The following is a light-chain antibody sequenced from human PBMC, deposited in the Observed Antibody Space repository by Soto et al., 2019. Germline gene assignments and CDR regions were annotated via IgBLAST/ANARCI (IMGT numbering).Light chain of an antibody. V-gene: IGKV3D-15*01. CDR1: QSVSSN. J-gene: IGKJ4*01. CDR3: QQYHDWVT. Sequence: ETVMTQSPGPLSVSPGASATLSCGTSQSVSSNLAWYQQKPGQAPRLLIYGASTRATGIPARFSGSGSGTEFTLTISYLRPEDSAVYFCQQYHDWVTFGGGTRVEI. CDR2: GAS.